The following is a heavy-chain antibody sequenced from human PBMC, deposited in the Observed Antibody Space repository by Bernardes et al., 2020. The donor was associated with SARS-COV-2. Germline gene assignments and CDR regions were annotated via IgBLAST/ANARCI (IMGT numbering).Heavy chain of an antibody. CDR3: VRGPSDGHGRFEY. CDR2: ISPDGGTT. Sequence: GGSLRLSCVVSGFTFSSYWMHWVRQAPGKGLVWVSRISPDGGTTTYADSVKGRFTISRDNAKNTLYLQMISLGVDDTAVYFCVRGPSDGHGRFEYWGQGTLGTISS. V-gene: IGHV3-74*01. J-gene: IGHJ4*02. CDR1: GFTFSSYW.